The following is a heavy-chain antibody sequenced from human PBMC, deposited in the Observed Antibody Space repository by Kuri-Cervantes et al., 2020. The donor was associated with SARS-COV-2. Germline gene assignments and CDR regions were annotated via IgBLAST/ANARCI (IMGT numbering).Heavy chain of an antibody. J-gene: IGHJ4*02. D-gene: IGHD3-22*01. CDR1: GYTFTGYY. Sequence: ASVKVSCKASGYTFTGYYMHWVRQAPGQGLEWRGWINPNSGGTNYARKFQGWVTMTRDTSISTAYMELSRLRSDDTAVYYCARAGYDSSGYYYYFDYWGQGTLVTVSS. V-gene: IGHV1-2*04. CDR3: ARAGYDSSGYYYYFDY. CDR2: INPNSGGT.